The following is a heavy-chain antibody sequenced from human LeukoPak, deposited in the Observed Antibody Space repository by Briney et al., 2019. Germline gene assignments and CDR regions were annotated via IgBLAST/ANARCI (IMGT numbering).Heavy chain of an antibody. J-gene: IGHJ4*02. D-gene: IGHD1-1*01. V-gene: IGHV3-13*01. CDR3: ARVAKERVGGVYYFDY. CDR1: GFTFSDYD. CDR2: IGTAGDT. Sequence: GGSLRLSCAASGFTFSDYDMHWVRQATGKGLEWVSAIGTAGDTSYTGSVRCRFTISRENTKNSLYLQMNSLRARDTAVYYCARVAKERVGGVYYFDYWGQGTLVTVSS.